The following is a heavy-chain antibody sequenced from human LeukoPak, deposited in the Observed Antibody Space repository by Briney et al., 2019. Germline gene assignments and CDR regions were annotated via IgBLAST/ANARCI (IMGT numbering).Heavy chain of an antibody. CDR1: GSTFSSYW. V-gene: IGHV3-7*01. D-gene: IGHD2-15*01. J-gene: IGHJ6*02. Sequence: GGSLRLSCAASGSTFSSYWMSWVRQAPGKGLEWVANIKQDGSEKYYVDSVKGRFTISRDNAKNSLYLQMNSLRAEDTAVYYCARDLVVAAYYYYGMDVWGQGTTVTVSS. CDR2: IKQDGSEK. CDR3: ARDLVVAAYYYYGMDV.